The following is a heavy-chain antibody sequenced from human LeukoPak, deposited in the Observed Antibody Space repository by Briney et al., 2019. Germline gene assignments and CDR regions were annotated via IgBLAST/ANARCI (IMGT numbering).Heavy chain of an antibody. CDR3: ARHEYSGSYYGLSWFDP. D-gene: IGHD1-26*01. J-gene: IGHJ5*02. CDR2: IYTSGST. Sequence: PETLSLTCTVSGGSISSYYWSWIRQPAGKGLEWIGRIYTSGSTNYNPSLKSRVTMSVDTSKNQLSLKLSSLTAADTAVYYCARHEYSGSYYGLSWFDPWGQGTLVTVSS. CDR1: GGSISSYY. V-gene: IGHV4-4*07.